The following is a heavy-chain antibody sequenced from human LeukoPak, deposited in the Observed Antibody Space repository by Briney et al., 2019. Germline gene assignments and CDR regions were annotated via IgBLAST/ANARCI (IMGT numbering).Heavy chain of an antibody. CDR2: IYYSGST. CDR1: GGSISSGDYY. D-gene: IGHD2-2*01. V-gene: IGHV4-30-4*08. Sequence: PSQTLSLTCTVSGGSISSGDYYWSWIRQPPGKGLEWIGYIYYSGSTYYNPSLKSRVTISVDTSKNQFSLKLSSVTAADTAVYYCAGETLLYCSSTSCYWFDPWGQGTLVTVSS. CDR3: AGETLLYCSSTSCYWFDP. J-gene: IGHJ5*02.